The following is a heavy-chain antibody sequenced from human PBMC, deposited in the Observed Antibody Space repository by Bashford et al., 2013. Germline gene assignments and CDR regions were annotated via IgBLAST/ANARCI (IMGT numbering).Heavy chain of an antibody. CDR2: INPNTGAT. D-gene: IGHD1-26*01. CDR1: EYSLGGHY. J-gene: IGHJ3*01. V-gene: IGHV1-2*02. CDR3: ARGYSGSREDAFDV. Sequence: VASVKVSCEPPEYSLGGHYIHWVRQAPGQGLDWMGWINPNTGATSSAQRLQGRVTLTRDMSIKTAYMELRGLTFDDTAMYYCARGYSGSREDAFDVWGPRGQVVTVSS.